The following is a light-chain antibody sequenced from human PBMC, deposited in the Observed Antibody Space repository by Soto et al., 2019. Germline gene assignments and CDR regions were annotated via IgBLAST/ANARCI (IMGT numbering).Light chain of an antibody. CDR2: EVS. Sequence: QSALTQPASVSGSPGQSITISCTGTSSDVGGYNYVSWYQQLPGKAPKLMIYEVSNRPSGVSNRFSGSKFGNTASLTISGLQAEDEADYYCSSYTSSNTYVFGTGTKVTVL. J-gene: IGLJ1*01. V-gene: IGLV2-14*01. CDR3: SSYTSSNTYV. CDR1: SSDVGGYNY.